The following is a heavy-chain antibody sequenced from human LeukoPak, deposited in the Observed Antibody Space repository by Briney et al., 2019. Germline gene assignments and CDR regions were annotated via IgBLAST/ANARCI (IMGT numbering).Heavy chain of an antibody. V-gene: IGHV4-59*08. CDR1: GGSFSGYH. Sequence: PSETLSLTCAVYGGSFSGYHWSWIRQPPGKALEWIGYIHYSGSTKYNPSLKSRVTISVDTSKNQFSLKLSSVTAADTAVYYCARGGYDSSGYYLYYYYYYMDVWGKGTTVTVSS. CDR3: ARGGYDSSGYYLYYYYYYMDV. CDR2: IHYSGST. J-gene: IGHJ6*03. D-gene: IGHD3-22*01.